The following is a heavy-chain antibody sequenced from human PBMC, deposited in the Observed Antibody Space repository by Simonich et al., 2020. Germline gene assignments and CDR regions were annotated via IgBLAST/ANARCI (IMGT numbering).Heavy chain of an antibody. CDR3: ARDRAARYYYYYYMDV. Sequence: QVQLVQSGAEVKKPGGSVKVSCKASGYTFTGYYMHWVRQAHGQGLEWMGWINPNSGGTNYAQKFQGKVTMTRDTSISTAYMELSRLRSDDTAVYYCARDRAARYYYYYYMDVWGKGTTVTVSS. V-gene: IGHV1-2*02. J-gene: IGHJ6*03. D-gene: IGHD6-6*01. CDR1: GYTFTGYY. CDR2: INPNSGGT.